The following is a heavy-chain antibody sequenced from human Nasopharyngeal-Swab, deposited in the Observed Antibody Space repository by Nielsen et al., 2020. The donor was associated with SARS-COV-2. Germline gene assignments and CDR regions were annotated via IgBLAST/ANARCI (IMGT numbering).Heavy chain of an antibody. V-gene: IGHV3-23*01. Sequence: GGSLRLSCAASGFTFSSYAMSWVRQAPGKGLKWVSAISGSGGSTYYADSVKGRFTISRDNSKNTLYLQMNSLRAEDTAVYYCAKGRSNRDAFDIWGQGTMVTVSS. D-gene: IGHD1-14*01. CDR1: GFTFSSYA. J-gene: IGHJ3*02. CDR2: ISGSGGST. CDR3: AKGRSNRDAFDI.